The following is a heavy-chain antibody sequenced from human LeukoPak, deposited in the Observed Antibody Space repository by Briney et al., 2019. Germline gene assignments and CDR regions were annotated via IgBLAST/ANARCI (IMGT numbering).Heavy chain of an antibody. J-gene: IGHJ6*03. V-gene: IGHV3-23*01. CDR2: ISGSGSGT. D-gene: IGHD2-2*02. Sequence: PGGSLRLSCAASGFTFSSYAMSWVRQATGKGLEWISAISGSGSGTYYADSVKGRFTISRDNSKNTLYLQINSLRAEDTAIYYCAKSPIVIVPAAIRRYYYYYMDVWGKGTTVTVSS. CDR3: AKSPIVIVPAAIRRYYYYYMDV. CDR1: GFTFSSYA.